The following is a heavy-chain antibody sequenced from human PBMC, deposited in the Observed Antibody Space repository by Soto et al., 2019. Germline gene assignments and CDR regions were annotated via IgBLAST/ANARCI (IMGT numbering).Heavy chain of an antibody. CDR1: GFSLTTRGVG. Sequence: QITLNESGPTQVKPRQTLTLTCTFSGFSLTTRGVGVGWIRQSPGKAPEWLALIYWDDDKRYSPSLKSRLTITKDTSKNQVVLTMADLDPADTATYYCAHRVRRTVFGLVTTTAIYFDFWGQGTPVAVSS. V-gene: IGHV2-5*02. CDR2: IYWDDDK. J-gene: IGHJ4*02. D-gene: IGHD3-3*01. CDR3: AHRVRRTVFGLVTTTAIYFDF.